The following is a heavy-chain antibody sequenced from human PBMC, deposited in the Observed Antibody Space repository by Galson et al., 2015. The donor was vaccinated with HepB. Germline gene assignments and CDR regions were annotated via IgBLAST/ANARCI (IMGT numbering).Heavy chain of an antibody. J-gene: IGHJ4*02. Sequence: SLRLSCAASGFTFSRSAMHWVRQAPGKGLEWVAVISYGGSNKYYADSVKGRFTISRDNSKNTLYLQMNSLRAEDTAVYYCARGLIVVDPVYYFDYWGQGTLVTVSS. D-gene: IGHD3-22*01. CDR3: ARGLIVVDPVYYFDY. CDR2: ISYGGSNK. V-gene: IGHV3-30-3*01. CDR1: GFTFSRSA.